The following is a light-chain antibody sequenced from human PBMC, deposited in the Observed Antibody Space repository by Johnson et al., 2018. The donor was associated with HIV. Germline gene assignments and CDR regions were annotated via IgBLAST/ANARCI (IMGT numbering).Light chain of an antibody. J-gene: IGLJ1*01. CDR1: SYNIGHNS. CDR2: EHN. CDR3: GTWDSRLSAPYV. Sequence: QSALTQPPSVSAAPGQKVTISCSGSSYNIGHNSVSWYQQFPGTAPKLLIYEHNKRPSGIPDRFSGSKSGTSATLGITGLQTGDDADYYCGTWDSRLSAPYVFGTGTKVTVL. V-gene: IGLV1-51*02.